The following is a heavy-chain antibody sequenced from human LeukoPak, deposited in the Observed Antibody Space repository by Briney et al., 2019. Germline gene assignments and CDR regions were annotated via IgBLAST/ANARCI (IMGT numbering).Heavy chain of an antibody. D-gene: IGHD2-2*01. CDR3: ARGGGIPYCSSTSCLRLYYYYYMDV. CDR2: IYYSGST. V-gene: IGHV4-39*07. J-gene: IGHJ6*03. Sequence: SETLSLTCTVSGGSISSSSYYWGWIRQPPGKGLEWIGSIYYSGSTNYNPSLKSRVTISVDTSKNQFSLKLSSVTAADTAVYYCARGGGIPYCSSTSCLRLYYYYYMDVWGKGTTVTVSS. CDR1: GGSISSSSYY.